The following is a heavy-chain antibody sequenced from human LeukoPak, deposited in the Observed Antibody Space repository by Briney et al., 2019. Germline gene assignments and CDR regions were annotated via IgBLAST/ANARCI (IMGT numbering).Heavy chain of an antibody. D-gene: IGHD4-17*01. CDR3: ARDRLHYGEYEKTFDY. V-gene: IGHV3-48*01. CDR2: ITFSSSII. Sequence: GGSLRLSCAASGFTFSSYSMNWVRQAPGKGLEWVSYITFSSSIIYYADSVKGRFTISRDNAKRSLYLQMNSLRAEDAAVYYCARDRLHYGEYEKTFDYWGQGTLVSVSS. J-gene: IGHJ4*02. CDR1: GFTFSSYS.